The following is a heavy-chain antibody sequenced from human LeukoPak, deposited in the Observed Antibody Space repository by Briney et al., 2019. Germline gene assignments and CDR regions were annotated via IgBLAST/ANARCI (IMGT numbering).Heavy chain of an antibody. CDR1: GGSFSGYY. J-gene: IGHJ6*02. Sequence: PSETLSLTCAVYGGSFSGYYWSWTRQPPGKGLEWIGEINHSGSTNYNPSLKSRVTISVDTSKNQFSLKLSTVTAADTAVYYCARGLGSYYYGMDVWGQGTTVTVSS. V-gene: IGHV4-34*01. D-gene: IGHD3-16*01. CDR3: ARGLGSYYYGMDV. CDR2: INHSGST.